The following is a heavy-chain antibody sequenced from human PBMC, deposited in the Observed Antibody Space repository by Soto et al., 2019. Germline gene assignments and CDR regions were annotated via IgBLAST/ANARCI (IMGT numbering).Heavy chain of an antibody. D-gene: IGHD6-13*01. J-gene: IGHJ5*02. V-gene: IGHV5-10-1*01. CDR1: GYSFTSYC. CDR2: IDPSDSYT. CDR3: ARLQAAAGDNDLTFDP. Sequence: GESLKISCEGSGYSFTSYCISWVRQMPGKGLEWMGRIDPSDSYTNYSPSFQGHVTISADKSISTAYLQWSSLKASDTAIYYCARLQAAAGDNDLTFDPWGQGTLVTVSS.